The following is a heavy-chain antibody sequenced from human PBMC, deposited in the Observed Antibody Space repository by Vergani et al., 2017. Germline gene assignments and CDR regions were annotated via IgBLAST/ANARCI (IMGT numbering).Heavy chain of an antibody. V-gene: IGHV3-48*01. CDR2: ICTTSDTI. Sequence: DVQLVESGGDLVQPGGSLRLSCAASGFTFSSYSMNWVRQAPGKGLEWISYICTTSDTIYYADSVRGRFTISRDNAKNSLYLEMNSLRVEDTAVYFCARSLVAGKGGYWGQGTRVAVSS. D-gene: IGHD6-19*01. CDR1: GFTFSSYS. J-gene: IGHJ4*02. CDR3: ARSLVAGKGGY.